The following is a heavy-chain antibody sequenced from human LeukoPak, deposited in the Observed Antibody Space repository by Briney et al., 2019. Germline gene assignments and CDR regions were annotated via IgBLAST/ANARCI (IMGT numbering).Heavy chain of an antibody. D-gene: IGHD6-13*01. CDR3: ARAGTFLRY. CDR2: IRYDGRNK. J-gene: IGHJ4*02. V-gene: IGHV3-30*02. CDR1: GFTFSTYG. Sequence: GGSLRLSCAASGFTFSTYGMHWVRQAPGKGLEWVAFIRYDGRNKYYADSVKGRFTISRDNSKNTLYLQMNSLRAEDTAVYYCARAGTFLRYWGQGTLVTVSS.